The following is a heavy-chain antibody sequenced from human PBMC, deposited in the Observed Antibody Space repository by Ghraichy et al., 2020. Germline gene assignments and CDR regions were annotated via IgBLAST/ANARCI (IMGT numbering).Heavy chain of an antibody. Sequence: GGSLRLSCAASGFTFSSYSMNWVRQAPGKGLEWVSSISSSSSYIYYADSVKGRFTISRDNAKNSLYLQMNSLGAEDMAVYYCARDLYSGSYPDAFDIWGQGTMVTVSS. CDR1: GFTFSSYS. J-gene: IGHJ3*02. V-gene: IGHV3-21*01. CDR3: ARDLYSGSYPDAFDI. CDR2: ISSSSSYI. D-gene: IGHD1-26*01.